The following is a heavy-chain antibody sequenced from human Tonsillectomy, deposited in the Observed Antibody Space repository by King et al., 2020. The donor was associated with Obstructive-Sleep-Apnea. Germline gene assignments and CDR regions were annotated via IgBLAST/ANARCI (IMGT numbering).Heavy chain of an antibody. CDR2: IYPGDSDT. J-gene: IGHJ3*01. CDR3: ARSRGVDSFDV. V-gene: IGHV5-51*01. CDR1: GYTFTTYW. D-gene: IGHD3-10*01. Sequence: VQLVESGAEVKKPGESLKISCKGSGYTFTTYWIGWVRQMPGKGLEWMAVIYPGDSDTRYSPSFQGQVIISADKSITTAYLQWSSLKASDTAMYYCARSRGVDSFDVWGQGTMVTVSS.